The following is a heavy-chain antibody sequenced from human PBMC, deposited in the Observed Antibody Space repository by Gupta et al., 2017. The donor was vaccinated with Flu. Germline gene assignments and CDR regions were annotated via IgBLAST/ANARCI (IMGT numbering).Heavy chain of an antibody. D-gene: IGHD3-10*01. CDR3: ARLTYYGSWSYYYFDY. CDR1: GGSISSYY. Sequence: QVQLQESGPGLVKPSETLSLTCTVSGGSISSYYWSWIRQPPGKGLEWFGYIYYSGSTNYNPSLKSRVTISVDTSRNQFSLKLSSVTAADTAVYYCARLTYYGSWSYYYFDYWCQVTLVTVSS. J-gene: IGHJ4*02. CDR2: IYYSGST. V-gene: IGHV4-59*01.